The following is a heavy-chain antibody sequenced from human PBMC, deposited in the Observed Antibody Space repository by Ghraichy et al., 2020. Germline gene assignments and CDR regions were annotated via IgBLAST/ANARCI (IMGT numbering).Heavy chain of an antibody. CDR2: MNPDIGNT. CDR1: GYTFTNYD. CDR3: TRTLARGIPGMDV. Sequence: ASVKVSCKTSGYTFTNYDISWVRQASGQGLECLGWMNPDIGNTGYAPKFQGRVTITSDTSIGTAYMELSSLTSEDTAVYYCTRTLARGIPGMDVWGKGTTGTVSS. D-gene: IGHD3-10*01. V-gene: IGHV1-8*01. J-gene: IGHJ6*04.